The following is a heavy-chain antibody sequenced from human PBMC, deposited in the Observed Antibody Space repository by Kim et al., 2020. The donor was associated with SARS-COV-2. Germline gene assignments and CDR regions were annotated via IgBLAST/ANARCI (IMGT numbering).Heavy chain of an antibody. CDR3: ARSPREQQLVGWFDP. J-gene: IGHJ5*02. D-gene: IGHD6-13*01. V-gene: IGHV4-59*01. Sequence: PSHTSRVTISVDTSKTQFSLKLGSVTAADTAVYYCARSPREQQLVGWFDPWGQGTLVTVSS.